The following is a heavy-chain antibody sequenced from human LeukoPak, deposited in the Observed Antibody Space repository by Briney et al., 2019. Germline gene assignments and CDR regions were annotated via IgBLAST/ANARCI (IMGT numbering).Heavy chain of an antibody. Sequence: SETLSLTCTVSGYSISSGYYWGWIRQPPGKGLEWIGSIYHSGSTYYNPSLKSRVTISVDTSKNQFSLKLSSVTAADTAVYYCAREGYYDILTGYVDYWGQGTLVTVSS. CDR1: GYSISSGYY. CDR3: AREGYYDILTGYVDY. V-gene: IGHV4-38-2*02. CDR2: IYHSGST. J-gene: IGHJ4*02. D-gene: IGHD3-9*01.